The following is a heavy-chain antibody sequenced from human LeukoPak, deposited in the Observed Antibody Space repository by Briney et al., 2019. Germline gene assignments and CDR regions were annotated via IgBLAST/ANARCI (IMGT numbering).Heavy chain of an antibody. CDR3: AKDVGTVTRGVGY. CDR2: IRYDGSDK. CDR1: GFTFSIYG. Sequence: PGGSLRPSCAASGFTFSIYGMHWVRQAPGKGLEWVSFIRYDGSDKYYADSVKGRFTISRDNSKNTLYLQMNSLRGEDTAIYHCAKDVGTVTRGVGYCGQGTLVTVLS. V-gene: IGHV3-30*02. D-gene: IGHD4-17*01. J-gene: IGHJ4*02.